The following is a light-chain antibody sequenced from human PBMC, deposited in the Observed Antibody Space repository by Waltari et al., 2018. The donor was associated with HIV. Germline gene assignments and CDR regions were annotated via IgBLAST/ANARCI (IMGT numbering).Light chain of an antibody. CDR2: DVS. CDR3: STYTSSSTVV. CDR1: SSDVGGYNY. Sequence: SSDVGGYNYVSWYQQHPGKAPKLMIYDVSNRPSGVSNRFSGPKSGNTASLTISGLQAEDEADYYCSTYTSSSTVVFGGGTKLTVL. J-gene: IGLJ2*01. V-gene: IGLV2-14*03.